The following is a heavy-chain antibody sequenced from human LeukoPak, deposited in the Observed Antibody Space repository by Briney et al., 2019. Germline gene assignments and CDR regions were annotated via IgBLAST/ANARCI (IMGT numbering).Heavy chain of an antibody. D-gene: IGHD3-22*01. V-gene: IGHV4-34*01. CDR2: INHSGST. CDR1: GGSFSGYY. J-gene: IGHJ2*01. Sequence: SETLSLTCAVYGGSFSGYYWSWIRQPPGKGLEWIGEINHSGSTNYNPSLKSRVTISVDTSKNQFPLKLSSVTAADTAVYYCARGLPYYYDSSGYYRSYWYFDLWGRGTLVTVSS. CDR3: ARGLPYYYDSSGYYRSYWYFDL.